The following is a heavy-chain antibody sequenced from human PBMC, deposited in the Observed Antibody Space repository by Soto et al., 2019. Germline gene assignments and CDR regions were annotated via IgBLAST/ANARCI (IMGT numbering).Heavy chain of an antibody. J-gene: IGHJ4*02. CDR2: IYSAGST. CDR3: ERDREPEYSRAILFEI. CDR1: GRTVSSSY. Sequence: GVSXRLSCSASGRTVSSSYISLVRHAPGKGLQSVSVIYSAGSTYYANSVKGRFNISRDISTNMVYLQMSSMTDEDTAVYYRERDREPEYSRAILFEIWGQGALVTV. V-gene: IGHV3-53*01. D-gene: IGHD5-18*01.